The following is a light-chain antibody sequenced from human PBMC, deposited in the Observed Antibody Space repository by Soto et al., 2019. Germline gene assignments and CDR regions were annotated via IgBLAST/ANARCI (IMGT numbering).Light chain of an antibody. CDR1: SRDIGAYHY. CDR2: EVI. Sequence: CPFTSRDIGAYHYVSWYQQRPGEAPKVIIYEVIKRPSVVPYRIFASKSGNTASMTVSGLQADDEANYYCSSFKGTNSFVFGTGTKVTVL. V-gene: IGLV2-8*03. CDR3: SSFKGTNSFV. J-gene: IGLJ1*01.